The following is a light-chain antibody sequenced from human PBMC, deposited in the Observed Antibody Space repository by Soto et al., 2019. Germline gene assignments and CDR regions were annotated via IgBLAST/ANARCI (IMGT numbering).Light chain of an antibody. V-gene: IGLV2-8*01. CDR3: CSYGGSRNYV. Sequence: QSALTQPPSASGSPGQSVTISCTGTSSDIGGYNFVSWYRHHPGKAPQLLIYQVSQRPSGVPDRFSGSKSGNTASLTVSGLQAEDEAEYYCCSYGGSRNYVFGTGTKLTFL. CDR1: SSDIGGYNF. J-gene: IGLJ1*01. CDR2: QVS.